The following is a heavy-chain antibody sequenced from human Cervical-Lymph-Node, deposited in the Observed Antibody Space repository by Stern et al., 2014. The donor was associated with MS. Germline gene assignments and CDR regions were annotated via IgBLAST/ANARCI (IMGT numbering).Heavy chain of an antibody. Sequence: VHLVESGGGVVQPGRSLRLSCAASGFTFSSYGMHWVRQAPGKGLEWVAVIWYDGSNKYYADSVKGRFTISRDNSKNTLYLQMNSLRAEDTAVYYCARSVAVAETLDYWGQGTLVTVSS. V-gene: IGHV3-33*01. D-gene: IGHD6-19*01. CDR1: GFTFSSYG. CDR3: ARSVAVAETLDY. CDR2: IWYDGSNK. J-gene: IGHJ4*02.